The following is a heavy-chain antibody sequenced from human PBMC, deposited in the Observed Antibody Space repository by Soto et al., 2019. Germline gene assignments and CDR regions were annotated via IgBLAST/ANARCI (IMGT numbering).Heavy chain of an antibody. CDR1: GYTFTSYD. V-gene: IGHV1-8*01. CDR2: MNPNSGNT. J-gene: IGHJ2*01. CDR3: ARDRRYCTNGVCYRYFDL. Sequence: QVQLVQSGAEVKKPGASVKVSCKASGYTFTSYDINWVRQATGQGLEWMGWMNPNSGNTGYAQKFQGRVTMTRNTSISTAYMELSSLRSEDTAVYYCARDRRYCTNGVCYRYFDLWGRGTLVTVSS. D-gene: IGHD2-8*01.